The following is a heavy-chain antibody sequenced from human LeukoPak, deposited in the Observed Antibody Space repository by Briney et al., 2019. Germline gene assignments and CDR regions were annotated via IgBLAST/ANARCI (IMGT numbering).Heavy chain of an antibody. J-gene: IGHJ4*02. D-gene: IGHD6-13*01. CDR1: GFTLSSYA. CDR2: ISDSGNT. CDR3: ARVAVAAAGTGY. V-gene: IGHV3-23*01. Sequence: PGGSLRLSCAASGFTLSSYAMSWVRQAPGKGLEWVSAISDSGNTYHADSVKGRFTIFRDNSKNMLYLQMNSLRAEDTAVYYCARVAVAAAGTGYWGQGTLVTVSS.